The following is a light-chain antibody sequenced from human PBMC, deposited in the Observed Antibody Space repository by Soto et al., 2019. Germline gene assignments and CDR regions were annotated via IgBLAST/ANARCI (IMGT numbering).Light chain of an antibody. CDR3: LSYADTAYV. CDR2: EVS. J-gene: IGLJ1*01. CDR1: SSDVGGYNY. Sequence: QSALTQPPSASGSPGQSVTISCAGTSSDVGGYNYVSWYQQYPGKVPKLMIYEVSERPSGVPDRFSGSKSGNTAFLTVSGLQAEDEADYYCLSYADTAYVFXTGTKVTVL. V-gene: IGLV2-8*01.